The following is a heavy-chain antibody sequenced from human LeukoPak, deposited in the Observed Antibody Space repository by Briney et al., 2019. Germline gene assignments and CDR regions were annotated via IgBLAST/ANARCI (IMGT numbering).Heavy chain of an antibody. Sequence: PGASLRLSCAASGFTFSSYAMGWVRLAPGKGLEWVSAISGSGGSTYYADSVKGRFTISRDNSKNTLYLQMNSLRAEDTAVYYCEFKTGTTAFDIWGQGTMVTVSS. J-gene: IGHJ3*02. D-gene: IGHD1-7*01. CDR2: ISGSGGST. CDR1: GFTFSSYA. V-gene: IGHV3-23*01. CDR3: EFKTGTTAFDI.